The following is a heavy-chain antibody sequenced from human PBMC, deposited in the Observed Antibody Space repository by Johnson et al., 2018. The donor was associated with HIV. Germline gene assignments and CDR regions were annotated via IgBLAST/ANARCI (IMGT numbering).Heavy chain of an antibody. Sequence: QMQLVESGGGVVQPGRSLRLSCAASGFIFSDYGMHWVRQAPGKGLEWVAVISYDGSNKYYADSVKGRFTISRDNSKNTLYLQMNSLRAEDTAVYYCAKGRLGVAFDIWGQGTMVTVSS. V-gene: IGHV3-30*18. CDR2: ISYDGSNK. J-gene: IGHJ3*02. CDR3: AKGRLGVAFDI. CDR1: GFIFSDYG. D-gene: IGHD3-16*01.